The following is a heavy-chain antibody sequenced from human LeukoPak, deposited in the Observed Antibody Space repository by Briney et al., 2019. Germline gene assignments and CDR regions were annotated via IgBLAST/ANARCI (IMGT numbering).Heavy chain of an antibody. CDR3: ARQIVLMVYAIRYFDY. CDR2: IYYSGST. V-gene: IGHV4-39*01. J-gene: IGHJ4*02. Sequence: SETLSLTCTVSGGSISSSIYYWGWIRQPPGKGLERIGSIYYSGSTYYNPSLKSRVTISVDASKNQFSLKLSSVTAADTAVYYCARQIVLMVYAIRYFDYWGQGTLVTVSS. CDR1: GGSISSSIYY. D-gene: IGHD2-8*01.